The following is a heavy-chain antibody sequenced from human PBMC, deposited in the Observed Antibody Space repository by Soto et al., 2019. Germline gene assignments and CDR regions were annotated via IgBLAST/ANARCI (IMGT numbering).Heavy chain of an antibody. CDR2: IIPILGIA. D-gene: IGHD5-12*01. V-gene: IGHV1-69*02. CDR1: GGTFSSYT. J-gene: IGHJ4*02. CDR3: ARGALNIEATIDLDY. Sequence: QVQLVQSGAEVKKPGSSVKVSCKASGGTFSSYTISWVRQAPGQGLEWMGRIIPILGIANYAQKFQGRVTSTADKSTSTAYMELSSLRSEDTAVYYCARGALNIEATIDLDYWGQGTLVTVSS.